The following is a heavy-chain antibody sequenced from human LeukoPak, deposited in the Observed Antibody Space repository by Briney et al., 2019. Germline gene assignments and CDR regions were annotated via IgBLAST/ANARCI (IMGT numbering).Heavy chain of an antibody. CDR3: AREEGDPSSGWYQNWFDP. CDR2: IWYDGSNK. Sequence: GGSLRLSCAASGFTFSSYGMHWVRQAPGKGLEWVAVIWYDGSNKYCADSVKGRFTISRDNSKNTLYLQMNSLRAEDTAVYYCAREEGDPSSGWYQNWFDPWGQGTLVTVSS. V-gene: IGHV3-33*01. CDR1: GFTFSSYG. J-gene: IGHJ5*02. D-gene: IGHD6-19*01.